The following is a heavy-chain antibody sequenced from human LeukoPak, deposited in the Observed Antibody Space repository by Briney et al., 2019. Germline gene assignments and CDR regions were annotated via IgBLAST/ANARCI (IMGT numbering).Heavy chain of an antibody. Sequence: SETLSLTCTVSGGSISSYYWSWIRQPSGKGLEWMGYIYYSGSTNYNPSLKSRVTISVDTSKNQFSLKLRPVTAADTAVYYCARLSGYSYGFADYWGQGTLVTVSS. D-gene: IGHD5-18*01. J-gene: IGHJ4*02. CDR1: GGSISSYY. CDR3: ARLSGYSYGFADY. CDR2: IYYSGST. V-gene: IGHV4-59*08.